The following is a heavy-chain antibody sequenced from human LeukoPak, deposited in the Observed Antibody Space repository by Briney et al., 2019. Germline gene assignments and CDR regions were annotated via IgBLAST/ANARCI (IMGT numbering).Heavy chain of an antibody. CDR2: IAYDGSKK. CDR3: AKDRPLYSGSQHFDY. D-gene: IGHD1-26*01. Sequence: GGSLRLSCAASGFSFSSYGMHWVRQAPGKGLEWVAVIAYDGSKKYHADSVKGRFTISRDNSKNTLYLQMNSLRAEDTAVYHCAKDRPLYSGSQHFDYWGQGTLITVSS. J-gene: IGHJ4*02. V-gene: IGHV3-30*18. CDR1: GFSFSSYG.